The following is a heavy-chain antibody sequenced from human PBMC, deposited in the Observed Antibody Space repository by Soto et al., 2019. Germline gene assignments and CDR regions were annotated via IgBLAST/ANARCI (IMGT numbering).Heavy chain of an antibody. CDR3: ARAVIGYCSGGSCYSGAFDI. CDR1: GYTFTSYG. J-gene: IGHJ3*02. D-gene: IGHD2-15*01. CDR2: ISAYNGNT. Sequence: APVKVSCKASGYTFTSYGISWVLQAPGQGLEWMGWISAYNGNTNYAQKLQGRVTMTTDTSTSTAYMELRSLRSDDTAVYYCARAVIGYCSGGSCYSGAFDIWGQGTMVTVSS. V-gene: IGHV1-18*04.